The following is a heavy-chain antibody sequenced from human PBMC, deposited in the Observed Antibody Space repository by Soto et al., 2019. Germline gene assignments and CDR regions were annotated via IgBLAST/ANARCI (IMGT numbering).Heavy chain of an antibody. CDR3: ARDGEYYYGSGRGMDV. V-gene: IGHV1-69*06. D-gene: IGHD3-10*01. J-gene: IGHJ6*02. CDR1: GGTFSSYA. CDR2: IIPIFGTA. Sequence: QVQLVQSGAEVKKPGSSVKVFCKASGGTFSSYAISWVRQAHGQGLEWMGGIIPIFGTANYAQKFQGRVTITADKHTSTAYMELSSLRSEDTAVYDCARDGEYYYGSGRGMDVWGQGATVTVSS.